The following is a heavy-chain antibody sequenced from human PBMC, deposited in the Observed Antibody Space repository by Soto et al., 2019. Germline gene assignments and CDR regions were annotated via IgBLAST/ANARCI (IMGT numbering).Heavy chain of an antibody. Sequence: QVQLVQSGAEVKKPGASVKVSCKASGYTFTSYYMHWVRQAPGQGLERMGIINPSGGSTSYAQKFQGRVTMTRDTSTSTFYMELSSLRSEDTAVYYCARDHGTGTTHYYYGMDVWGQGTTVTVSS. J-gene: IGHJ6*02. D-gene: IGHD1-1*01. CDR1: GYTFTSYY. CDR3: ARDHGTGTTHYYYGMDV. V-gene: IGHV1-46*01. CDR2: INPSGGST.